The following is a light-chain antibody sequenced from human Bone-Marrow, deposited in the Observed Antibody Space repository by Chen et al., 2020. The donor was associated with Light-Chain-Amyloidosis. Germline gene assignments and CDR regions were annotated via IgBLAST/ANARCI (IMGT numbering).Light chain of an antibody. CDR2: GAS. CDR1: QDIRTY. V-gene: IGKV1-17*03. Sequence: DIQMTQSPPVMSASVGDRVTVTCRASQDIRTYLAWFQHKPGQVPKRLIYGASYLQSGVPSRFSGSGSGTEFTLTISSLQPEDFATYYCLQHHIYPRTFGQGTMVEIK. CDR3: LQHHIYPRT. J-gene: IGKJ1*01.